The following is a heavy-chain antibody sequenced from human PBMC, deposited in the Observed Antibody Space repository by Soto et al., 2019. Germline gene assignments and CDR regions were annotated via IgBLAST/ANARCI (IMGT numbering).Heavy chain of an antibody. V-gene: IGHV3-21*01. CDR1: GLTFSSYS. D-gene: IGHD6-13*01. Sequence: GGSLRLSCAASGLTFSSYSMNWFRQAPGKGLEWVSSISSSSSYIYYADSVKGRFTISRDNAKNSLYLQMNSLRAEDTAVYYCARDSVGAAADYWGQGTLVTVSS. CDR3: ARDSVGAAADY. J-gene: IGHJ4*02. CDR2: ISSSSSYI.